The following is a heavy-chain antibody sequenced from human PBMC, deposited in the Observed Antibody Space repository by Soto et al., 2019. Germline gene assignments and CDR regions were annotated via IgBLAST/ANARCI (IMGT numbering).Heavy chain of an antibody. V-gene: IGHV3-23*01. J-gene: IGHJ6*02. CDR3: ARDLRVPGLVIPISAYYYGMDV. CDR2: ISGSGGNT. Sequence: GGSLRLSCAASGFHFSSYAMSWVRQATGKGLEWVSAISGSGGNTYYADSVKGRFTISRDNSKNTLYLQMNSLRSEDTAVYYCARDLRVPGLVIPISAYYYGMDVWGQGTTVTVSS. CDR1: GFHFSSYA. D-gene: IGHD3-9*01.